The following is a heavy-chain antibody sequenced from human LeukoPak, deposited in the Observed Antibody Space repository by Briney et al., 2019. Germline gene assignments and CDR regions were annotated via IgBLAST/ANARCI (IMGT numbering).Heavy chain of an antibody. Sequence: GESLKISCKGSGYSSTNYWIGWVRQMPGKGLERMGIIYPGDSDTRYSPSFQGQVTISADKSISTAYLQWSSLKASDTAMYYCARHRIQMATRHAFDIWGQGTMVTVSS. CDR1: GYSSTNYW. CDR3: ARHRIQMATRHAFDI. J-gene: IGHJ3*02. D-gene: IGHD5-24*01. V-gene: IGHV5-51*01. CDR2: IYPGDSDT.